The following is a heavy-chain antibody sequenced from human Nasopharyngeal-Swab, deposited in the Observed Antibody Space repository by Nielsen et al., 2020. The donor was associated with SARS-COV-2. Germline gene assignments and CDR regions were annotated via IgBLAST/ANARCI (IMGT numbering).Heavy chain of an antibody. V-gene: IGHV4-59*01. CDR2: IYYSGST. J-gene: IGHJ5*02. CDR1: GGSISSYY. D-gene: IGHD3-10*01. Sequence: SETLSLTCTVSGGSISSYYWSWIRQPPGKGLEWIGYIYYSGSTNYNPSLKSRVTISVDPSKNQFSLKLSSVTAADTAVYYCARDAGYGAGTGVDPWGQGTLVTVSS. CDR3: ARDAGYGAGTGVDP.